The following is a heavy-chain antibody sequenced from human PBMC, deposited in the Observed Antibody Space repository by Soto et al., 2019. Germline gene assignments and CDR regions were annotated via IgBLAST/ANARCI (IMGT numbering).Heavy chain of an antibody. CDR1: GGSISSGGYY. Sequence: QVQLQESGPGLVMPSQTLSLTCTVSGGSISSGGYYWSWIRQHPGKGLEWIGYIYYSGSTYYNPSLKSRVTISVDTSKNQFSLKLSSVTAADTAVYYCARDAGDYYDSSGYYFDYWGQGTLVTVSS. D-gene: IGHD3-22*01. CDR3: ARDAGDYYDSSGYYFDY. V-gene: IGHV4-31*03. J-gene: IGHJ4*02. CDR2: IYYSGST.